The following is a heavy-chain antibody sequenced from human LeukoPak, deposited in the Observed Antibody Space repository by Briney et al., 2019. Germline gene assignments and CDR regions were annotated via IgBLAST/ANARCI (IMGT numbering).Heavy chain of an antibody. Sequence: GGSLRLSCAASGFTFSSYAMSWVRQAPGEGLEWVSAISGSGGSTYYADSVKGRFTISRDNSKNTLYLQMNSLRAEDTAVYYCAKDSVWGSYRPTQIDYWGQGTLDTVSS. CDR3: AKDSVWGSYRPTQIDY. J-gene: IGHJ4*02. D-gene: IGHD3-16*02. V-gene: IGHV3-23*01. CDR1: GFTFSSYA. CDR2: ISGSGGST.